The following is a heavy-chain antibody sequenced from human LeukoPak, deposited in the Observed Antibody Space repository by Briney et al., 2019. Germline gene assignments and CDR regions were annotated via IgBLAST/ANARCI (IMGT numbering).Heavy chain of an antibody. CDR2: ISWNSISI. Sequence: GRSLRLSCAASGFTFDDYAMHWVRQAPGKGLEWVSAISWNSISIGYADSVKGRFTISRDNAKNSLYLQMTSLRAEDTALYYCAKDYDSSGYPTRAFDIWGQGTMVTVSS. V-gene: IGHV3-9*01. CDR3: AKDYDSSGYPTRAFDI. CDR1: GFTFDDYA. D-gene: IGHD3-22*01. J-gene: IGHJ3*02.